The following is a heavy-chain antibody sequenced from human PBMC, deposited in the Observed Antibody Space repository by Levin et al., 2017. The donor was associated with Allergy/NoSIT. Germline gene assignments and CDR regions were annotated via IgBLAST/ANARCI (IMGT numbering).Heavy chain of an antibody. CDR2: IYYIGST. V-gene: IGHV4-59*01. CDR3: TRGGGRGDYVGQYYYYYYMDV. D-gene: IGHD4-17*01. Sequence: SQTLSLTCTVSGDSISSYYWSWIRQPPGKGLEWIGYIYYIGSTNYNPSLKSRVTISVDTSKNQFSLKLSSVTAADTAVHYCTRGGGRGDYVGQYYYYYYMDVWGKGTTVTVSS. CDR1: GDSISSYY. J-gene: IGHJ6*03.